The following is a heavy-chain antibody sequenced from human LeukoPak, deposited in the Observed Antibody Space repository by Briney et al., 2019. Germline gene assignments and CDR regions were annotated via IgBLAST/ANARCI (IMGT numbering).Heavy chain of an antibody. J-gene: IGHJ4*02. Sequence: SGPTLVNPTQPLTLTCTFSGFSLSTTGVGVNWIRQSPGKALEWLALIYWNDDKRYSPSLRSRLTIARDTSKNQVILTMTNMDPVDTATYYCAHRGGAVTGHYYFDYWGQGTLVTVSS. CDR3: AHRGGAVTGHYYFDY. CDR2: IYWNDDK. CDR1: GFSLSTTGVG. D-gene: IGHD6-19*01. V-gene: IGHV2-5*01.